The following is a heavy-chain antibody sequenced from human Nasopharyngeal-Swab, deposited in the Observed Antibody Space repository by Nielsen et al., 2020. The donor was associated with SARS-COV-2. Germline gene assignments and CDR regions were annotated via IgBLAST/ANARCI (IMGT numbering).Heavy chain of an antibody. D-gene: IGHD2-15*01. J-gene: IGHJ6*02. CDR2: INPSGGST. Sequence: ASVKVSCKASGYTFTSYYMHWVRQAPGQGLEWMGIINPSGGSTSYAQKFQGRVTMTRDTSTSTVYMELSSLRSEDTAVYYCARDLLVVVAANDYYYGMDVWGQGTTVTVSS. V-gene: IGHV1-46*01. CDR3: ARDLLVVVAANDYYYGMDV. CDR1: GYTFTSYY.